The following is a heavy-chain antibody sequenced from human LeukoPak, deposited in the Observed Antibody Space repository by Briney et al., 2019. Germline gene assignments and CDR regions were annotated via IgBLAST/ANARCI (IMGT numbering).Heavy chain of an antibody. CDR1: GYTFTGYY. V-gene: IGHV1-2*02. D-gene: IGHD3-22*01. CDR2: INPNSGGT. Sequence: ASVKVSCKASGYTFTGYYMHWVRQAPGQGLEWMGWINPNSGGTNYAQKFQGRVTMTRETSPSTAYMELSRLRSDDTAVYYCARGALGYYYDSSGRNWFDPWGQGTLVTVSS. J-gene: IGHJ5*02. CDR3: ARGALGYYYDSSGRNWFDP.